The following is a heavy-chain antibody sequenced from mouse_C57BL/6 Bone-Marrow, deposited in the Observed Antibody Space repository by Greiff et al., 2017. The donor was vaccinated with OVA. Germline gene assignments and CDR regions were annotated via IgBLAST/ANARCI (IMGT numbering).Heavy chain of an antibody. CDR1: GYTFTDYY. V-gene: IGHV1-26*01. CDR2: INPNNGGT. D-gene: IGHD2-10*02. Sequence: EVQLQQSGPELVKPGASVKISCKASGYTFTDYYMNWVKQSHGKSLEWIGDINPNNGGTSYNQKFKGKATLTVDKSSSTAYMELRSLTSEDSAVYYCARGGYGNFWYFDVWGTGTTVTVSS. CDR3: ARGGYGNFWYFDV. J-gene: IGHJ1*03.